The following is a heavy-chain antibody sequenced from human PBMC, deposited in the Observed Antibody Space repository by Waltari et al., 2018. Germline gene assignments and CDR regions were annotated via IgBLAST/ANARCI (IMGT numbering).Heavy chain of an antibody. V-gene: IGHV1-69*08. D-gene: IGHD6-6*01. CDR1: GGTFSSYA. Sequence: QVQLVQSGAEVKKPGSSVKVSCKASGGTFSSYAISWVRQAPGQGLEWMGRIIPIFGTANYAQKFQGRVMITADKSTSTAYMELSSLRSEDTAVYYCARQPSRAARRPYYGMDVWGQGTTVTVSS. CDR3: ARQPSRAARRPYYGMDV. J-gene: IGHJ6*02. CDR2: IIPIFGTA.